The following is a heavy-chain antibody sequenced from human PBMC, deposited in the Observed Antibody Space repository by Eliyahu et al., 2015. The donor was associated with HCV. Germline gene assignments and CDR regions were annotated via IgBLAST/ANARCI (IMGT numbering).Heavy chain of an antibody. D-gene: IGHD4-23*01. V-gene: IGHV3-49*04. CDR1: GFALGDYA. CDR3: AREGYGGNNFDS. CDR2: VRRKVYGGTT. Sequence: EVQLVESGGGLVEAGQSLRLSCRISGFALGDYAVSWVRQAPGKGLGWVGIVRRKVYGGTTDYAASVRGRFSISRDDSKNVAYLQMNSLKIEDTAVYHCAREGYGGNNFDSWGQGTLVTVSS. J-gene: IGHJ4*02.